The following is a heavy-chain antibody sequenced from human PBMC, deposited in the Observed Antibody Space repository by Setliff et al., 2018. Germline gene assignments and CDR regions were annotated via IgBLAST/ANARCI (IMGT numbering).Heavy chain of an antibody. V-gene: IGHV3-30*01. CDR2: ISYDATNK. J-gene: IGHJ6*03. D-gene: IGHD3-10*01. CDR3: ARSRGYYGSNYMDV. CDR1: GFTFSSFA. Sequence: LRLSCAASGFTFSSFAMHWVRQAPGKGLEWVAVISYDATNKYYADPVKGRFTISRDNLKNTLYLQMNSLRPEDTAVYYCARSRGYYGSNYMDVWGKGTTVTVS.